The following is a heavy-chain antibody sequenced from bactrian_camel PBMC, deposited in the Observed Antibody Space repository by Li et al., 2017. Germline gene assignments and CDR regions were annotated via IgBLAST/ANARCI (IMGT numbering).Heavy chain of an antibody. CDR3: AADYYNLQLARSYTY. CDR2: INSDNTP. D-gene: IGHD2*01. CDR1: GFNISGYG. V-gene: IGHV3S10*01. J-gene: IGHJ4*01. Sequence: VQLVESGGALVRPGESLTLICVASGFNISGYGITWERQAPGDQSRWVGTINSDNTPHYRDDSVKGRFVISRDNAKNTLYLQMDNLKPEDTAMYYCAADYYNLQLARSYTYWGQGTQVTVS.